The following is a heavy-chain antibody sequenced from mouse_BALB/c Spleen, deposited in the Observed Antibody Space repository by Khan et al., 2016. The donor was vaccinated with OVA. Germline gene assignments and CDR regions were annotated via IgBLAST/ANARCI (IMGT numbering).Heavy chain of an antibody. D-gene: IGHD2-14*01. CDR3: ARSLYYSYGYALDC. Sequence: EVKLLESGPGLVKPSQSLSLTCTVTGYSITSDYAWNWIRQFPGNKLEWMGYISSTGSTSYNPSLKSRISFTRDTSKNQFFLPLKSVTTEDTATYYCARSLYYSYGYALDCWGRGTSVTVSS. CDR1: GYSITSDYA. J-gene: IGHJ4*01. CDR2: ISSTGST. V-gene: IGHV3-2*02.